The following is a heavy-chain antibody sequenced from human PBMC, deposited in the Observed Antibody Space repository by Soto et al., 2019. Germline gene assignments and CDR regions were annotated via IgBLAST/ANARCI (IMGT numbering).Heavy chain of an antibody. CDR3: ARETWEAARQSDYYYYMDV. CDR1: GGTFSSYT. D-gene: IGHD6-6*01. V-gene: IGHV1-69*08. Sequence: QVQLVQSGAEVKKPGSSVKVSCKASGGTFSSYTISWVRQAPGQGLEWMGRIIPILGIANYAQKFQGRVTITADKATSTAYMEMSSLRPEDTAVYYCARETWEAARQSDYYYYMDVWGKGTTVTVSS. CDR2: IIPILGIA. J-gene: IGHJ6*03.